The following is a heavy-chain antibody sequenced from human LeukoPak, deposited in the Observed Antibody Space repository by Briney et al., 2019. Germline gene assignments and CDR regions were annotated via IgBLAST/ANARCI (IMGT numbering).Heavy chain of an antibody. CDR1: GGSISSGSYY. Sequence: PSETLSLTCTVSGGSISSGSYYWSWIRQPAGKGLEWIGRIYTSGSTNYNPSLKSRVTISVDTSKNQFSLKLSSVTAADTAVYYCAREKGELVYFDYWGQGTLVTVSS. V-gene: IGHV4-61*02. CDR2: IYTSGST. CDR3: AREKGELVYFDY. J-gene: IGHJ4*02. D-gene: IGHD1-26*01.